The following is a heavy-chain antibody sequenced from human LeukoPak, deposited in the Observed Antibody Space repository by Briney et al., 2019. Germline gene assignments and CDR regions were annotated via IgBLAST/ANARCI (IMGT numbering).Heavy chain of an antibody. Sequence: GGSLRLSCAASGFIVSSNYMTWVRQAPGKGLEWVSVIYKDGRTFYADSVKGRFTISRDNSKNTLYLQMNSLRAEDTAVYYCAKSLTYYHENSDSIWGQGTLVTVSS. CDR3: AKSLTYYHENSDSI. V-gene: IGHV3-53*01. CDR1: GFIVSSNY. J-gene: IGHJ4*02. D-gene: IGHD3-22*01. CDR2: IYKDGRT.